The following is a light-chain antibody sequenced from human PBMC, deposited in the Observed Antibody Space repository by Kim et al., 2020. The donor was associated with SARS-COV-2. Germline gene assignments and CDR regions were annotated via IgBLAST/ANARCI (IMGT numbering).Light chain of an antibody. Sequence: EIVLTQSPGTLSLSPGERATLSCRASQSVSSSYLAWYQQKPGQAPRLLIYGASSRATGIPDRFSGSGSGTDFTLTISRLEPEDFAVYYCQQYGSSPLTFGGWTKVDI. V-gene: IGKV3-20*01. J-gene: IGKJ4*01. CDR1: QSVSSSY. CDR2: GAS. CDR3: QQYGSSPLT.